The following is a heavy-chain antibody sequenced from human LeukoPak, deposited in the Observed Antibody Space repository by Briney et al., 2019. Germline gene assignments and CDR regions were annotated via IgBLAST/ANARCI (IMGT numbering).Heavy chain of an antibody. Sequence: SETLSLTCTVSGGPISSYYWSWIRQPPGKGLEWIGYIYYSGSTNYNPSLKSRVTISVDTSKNQFSLKLSSVTAADTAVYYCAGQLAVAVYNWFDPWGQGTLVTVSS. J-gene: IGHJ5*02. CDR2: IYYSGST. D-gene: IGHD6-19*01. CDR1: GGPISSYY. CDR3: AGQLAVAVYNWFDP. V-gene: IGHV4-59*01.